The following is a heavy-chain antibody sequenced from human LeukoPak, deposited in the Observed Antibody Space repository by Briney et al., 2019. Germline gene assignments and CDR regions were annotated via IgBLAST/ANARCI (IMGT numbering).Heavy chain of an antibody. D-gene: IGHD3-10*01. CDR2: IYYSGST. Sequence: PSETLSLTCTVSGGSISSYYWSWIRQPPGKGLEWIGYIYYSGSTNYNPSLKSRVTISVGTSKNQFSLKLSSVTAADTAVYYCARGLRYYGSGSYYHYYYYYMDVWGKGTTVTVSS. J-gene: IGHJ6*03. CDR3: ARGLRYYGSGSYYHYYYYYMDV. CDR1: GGSISSYY. V-gene: IGHV4-59*01.